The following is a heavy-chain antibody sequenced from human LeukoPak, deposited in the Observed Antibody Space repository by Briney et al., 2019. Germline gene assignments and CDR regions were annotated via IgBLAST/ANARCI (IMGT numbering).Heavy chain of an antibody. Sequence: ASVKVSCKASGGTFSSYAISWVRQAPGQGLEWMGRIIPILGIANYAQKFQGRVTITADNSTSTAYMELSSLRSEDTAVYYCARAPYDSSGYYSQAIDYWGQGTLVTVSS. CDR3: ARAPYDSSGYYSQAIDY. J-gene: IGHJ4*02. D-gene: IGHD3-22*01. V-gene: IGHV1-69*04. CDR1: GGTFSSYA. CDR2: IIPILGIA.